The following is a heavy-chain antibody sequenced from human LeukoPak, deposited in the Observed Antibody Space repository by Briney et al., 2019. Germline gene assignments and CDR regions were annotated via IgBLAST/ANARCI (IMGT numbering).Heavy chain of an antibody. CDR3: AKAAGDTYYRAFDY. D-gene: IGHD7-27*01. CDR1: GFTFSSYA. J-gene: IGHJ4*02. CDR2: ITDSGGNT. V-gene: IGHV3-23*01. Sequence: GGSLRLSCAASGFTFSSYAMNWVRQAPGKGLEWVSGITDSGGNTYYADSVKGRFTISRDNSNNMVYLQMNSLRAEDMAKYYCAKAAGDTYYRAFDYWGQGILVTVSS.